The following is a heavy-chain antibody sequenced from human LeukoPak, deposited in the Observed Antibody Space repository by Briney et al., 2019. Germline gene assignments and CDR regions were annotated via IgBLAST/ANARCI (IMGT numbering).Heavy chain of an antibody. CDR3: AKGGRGYGYNWFDL. V-gene: IGHV3-23*01. CDR1: RFTFISYG. CDR2: LSGGGGST. Sequence: TGGYLRLSCAASRFTFISYGMSWLPHAQGQGLEGVSALSGGGGSTYYADSVKGRYTIYRDNSKNTLYLQMNSMTAEDTAVYYCAKGGRGYGYNWFDLWGQGTLVTVSS. J-gene: IGHJ5*02. D-gene: IGHD3-22*01.